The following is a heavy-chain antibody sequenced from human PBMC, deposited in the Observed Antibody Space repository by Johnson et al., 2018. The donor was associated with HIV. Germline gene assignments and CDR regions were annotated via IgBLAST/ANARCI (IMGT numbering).Heavy chain of an antibody. CDR1: GLIFSQAW. D-gene: IGHD3-16*02. CDR2: IKRESDGGTR. J-gene: IGHJ3*02. CDR3: TTAIVIDAFDI. Sequence: VQLVESGGDLVKPGGSLTLSCVASGLIFSQAWMSWVRQAPGKGLEWVGRIKRESDGGTRDYAAPVKGRFTISRDDSKNTLYLQMNSLTTEDTAVYYCTTAIVIDAFDIWGQGTMVTVSS. V-gene: IGHV3-15*01.